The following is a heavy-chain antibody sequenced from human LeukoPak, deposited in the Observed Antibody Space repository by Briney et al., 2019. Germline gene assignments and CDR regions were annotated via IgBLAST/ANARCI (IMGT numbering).Heavy chain of an antibody. Sequence: PSETLSLTCTVSGGSISSSSYYWGWIRQPPGKGLEWIGSIYYSGSTYYNPSLKSRVTISVDTSKNQFSLKLSSVTAADTAVYYCAREPSGSFDAFDIWGQGTMVTVSS. CDR3: AREPSGSFDAFDI. CDR1: GGSISSSSYY. V-gene: IGHV4-39*07. J-gene: IGHJ3*02. D-gene: IGHD1-26*01. CDR2: IYYSGST.